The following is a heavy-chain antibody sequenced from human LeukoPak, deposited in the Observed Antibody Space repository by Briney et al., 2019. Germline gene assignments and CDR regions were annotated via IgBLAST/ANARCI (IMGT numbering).Heavy chain of an antibody. Sequence: ASVKVSCKASTYIFNKYYIHWVRQAPGRGLEWMEIINPTRGRTNYAQNFQARVTMTRDMSTNTMYMDLSSLKSEDTAVYYCASGGEFRGSAFDIWGQGTTVIVSS. J-gene: IGHJ3*02. CDR3: ASGGEFRGSAFDI. V-gene: IGHV1-46*02. CDR2: INPTRGRT. CDR1: TYIFNKYY. D-gene: IGHD3-10*01.